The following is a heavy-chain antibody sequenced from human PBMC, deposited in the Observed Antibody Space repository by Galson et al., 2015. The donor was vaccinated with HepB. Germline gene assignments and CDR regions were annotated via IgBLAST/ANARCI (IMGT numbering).Heavy chain of an antibody. J-gene: IGHJ4*02. Sequence: SVKVSCKASGYTFPSHAMHWVRQAPGQRLEWMGWINAGNGNTKYSQKFQGRVTITRDTSASTAYMELSSLRSEDTAVYYCARAAGYYDSSGYYYNRALGYWGQRTLVTVSA. V-gene: IGHV1-3*01. D-gene: IGHD3-22*01. CDR2: INAGNGNT. CDR1: GYTFPSHA. CDR3: ARAAGYYDSSGYYYNRALGY.